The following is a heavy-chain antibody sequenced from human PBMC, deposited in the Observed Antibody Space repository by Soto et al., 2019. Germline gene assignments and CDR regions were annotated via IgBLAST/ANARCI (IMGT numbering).Heavy chain of an antibody. CDR2: INHSGST. CDR1: GGSFSGYY. Sequence: SETLSLTCAVYGGSFSGYYWSWIRQPPGKGLEWIGEINHSGSTNYNPSLKSRVTISVDTSKNQFSLKLSSVTAADTAVYYCARDGFGELLHDYYYYGMDVWGQGTTVTVSS. CDR3: ARDGFGELLHDYYYYGMDV. D-gene: IGHD3-10*01. V-gene: IGHV4-34*01. J-gene: IGHJ6*02.